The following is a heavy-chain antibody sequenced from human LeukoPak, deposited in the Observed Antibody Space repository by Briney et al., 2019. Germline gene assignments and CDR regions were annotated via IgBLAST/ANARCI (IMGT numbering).Heavy chain of an antibody. CDR1: GFTFSSYG. CDR2: IQYDGSNK. Sequence: GGSLRLSCAASGFTFSSYGMHWVRQAPGKGLEWVTFIQYDGSNKYYADSVKGRFTISRDNAKNTLYLQMNSLRAEDTAIYYCARGATASFDPWGQGTLVTVS. J-gene: IGHJ5*02. D-gene: IGHD5-12*01. CDR3: ARGATASFDP. V-gene: IGHV3-30*02.